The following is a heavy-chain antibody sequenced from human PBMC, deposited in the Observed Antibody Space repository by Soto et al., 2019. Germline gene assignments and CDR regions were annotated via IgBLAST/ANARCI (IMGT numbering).Heavy chain of an antibody. CDR2: ISYEGSNK. Sequence: PGGPLRQACAAWGFCVRRCSPHCLQKAAVKGSSGVAFISYEGSNKYYADSVKGRFTISRDNSKNTLYLQMNSLRAEDTAVYYCARDLEYCTNGVCYQGRYYRMDVWAQEPTFPV. CDR3: ARDLEYCTNGVCYQGRYYRMDV. D-gene: IGHD2-8*01. CDR1: GFCVRRCS. J-gene: IGHJ6*02. V-gene: IGHV3-30-3*01.